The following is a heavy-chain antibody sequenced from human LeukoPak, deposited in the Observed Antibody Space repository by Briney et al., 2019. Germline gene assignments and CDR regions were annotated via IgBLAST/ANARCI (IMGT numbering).Heavy chain of an antibody. V-gene: IGHV3-7*01. CDR1: GFTFSNFW. D-gene: IGHD1-1*01. CDR3: VRYGRRANDQPFDV. CDR2: IDEDGSET. Sequence: PGRSLRLSCEVSGFTFSNFWMMWVRHAPGKGREWVASIDEDGSETNYMDSVTGRFTVSRDHAKNSLFLQMNSLRAEDTAVYYCVRYGRRANDQPFDVWGQGTMVTVSS. J-gene: IGHJ3*01.